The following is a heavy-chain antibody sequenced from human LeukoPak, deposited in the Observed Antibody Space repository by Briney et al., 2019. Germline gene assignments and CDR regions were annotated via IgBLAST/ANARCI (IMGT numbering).Heavy chain of an antibody. CDR1: GFTFSSYA. CDR3: AKEGRWFGELFYY. Sequence: GGSLRLSCAASGFTFSSYAMSWVRQAPGKGLEWVSAISGSSGSTYYADSVKGRFTISRDNSKNTLYLQTNSLRAEDTAVYYCAKEGRWFGELFYYWGQGTLVTVSS. J-gene: IGHJ4*02. V-gene: IGHV3-23*01. CDR2: ISGSSGST. D-gene: IGHD3-10*01.